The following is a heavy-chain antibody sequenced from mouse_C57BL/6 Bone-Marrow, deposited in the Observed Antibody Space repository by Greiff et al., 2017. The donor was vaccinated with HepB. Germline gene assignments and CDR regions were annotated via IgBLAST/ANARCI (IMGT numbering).Heavy chain of an antibody. D-gene: IGHD2-5*01. V-gene: IGHV1-7*01. CDR2: INPSSGYT. CDR1: GYTFTSYW. J-gene: IGHJ1*03. CDR3: ARADAYYSNFYWYFYV. Sequence: VQLQQSGAELAKPGASVKLSCKASGYTFTSYWMHWVKQRPGQGLEWIGNINPSSGYTKYKQKFKDKATLTADKSSSTSYMQLSSLTYEDSAVYYCARADAYYSNFYWYFYVWGTGTTVTVSS.